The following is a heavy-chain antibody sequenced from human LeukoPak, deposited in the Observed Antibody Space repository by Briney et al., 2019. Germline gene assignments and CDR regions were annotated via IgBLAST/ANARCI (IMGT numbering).Heavy chain of an antibody. CDR1: GFTFSSYE. J-gene: IGHJ4*02. V-gene: IGHV3-21*01. D-gene: IGHD6-13*01. CDR2: ISTSSSYI. CDR3: ARYSSSHDY. Sequence: GGSLRLSCAASGFTFSSYEMNWVRQAPGKGLEWVSSISTSSSYIYYADSVKGRFTISRDNAKNSLSLQMNSLRAEDTAVYYCARYSSSHDYWGQGTLVTVSS.